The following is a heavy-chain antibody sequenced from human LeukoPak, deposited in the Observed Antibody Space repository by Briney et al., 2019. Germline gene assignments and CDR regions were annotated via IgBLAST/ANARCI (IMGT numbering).Heavy chain of an antibody. V-gene: IGHV1-69*04. J-gene: IGHJ4*02. CDR2: IIPILGIA. Sequence: SVKVSCKASGGTFSSYAISWVRQAPGKGLEWMGRIIPILGIANYAQKFQGRVTITADKSTSTAYMELSSLRSEDTAVYYCARGPYYYGSGSPFDYWGQGTLVTVSS. CDR1: GGTFSSYA. CDR3: ARGPYYYGSGSPFDY. D-gene: IGHD3-10*01.